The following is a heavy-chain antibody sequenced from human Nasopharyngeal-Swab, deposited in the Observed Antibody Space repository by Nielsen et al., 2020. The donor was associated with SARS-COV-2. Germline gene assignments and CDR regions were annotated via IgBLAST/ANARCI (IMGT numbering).Heavy chain of an antibody. CDR1: GFTFSSYA. Sequence: GGSLRLSCAASGFTFSSYAMSWIRQAPGKGLEWVSYISSSGSTIYYADSVKGRFTISRDNAKNSLYLQMNSLRAEDTAVYYCARGPDLYYYYGMDVWGQGTTVTVSS. CDR2: ISSSGSTI. J-gene: IGHJ6*02. D-gene: IGHD2-2*01. V-gene: IGHV3-11*01. CDR3: ARGPDLYYYYGMDV.